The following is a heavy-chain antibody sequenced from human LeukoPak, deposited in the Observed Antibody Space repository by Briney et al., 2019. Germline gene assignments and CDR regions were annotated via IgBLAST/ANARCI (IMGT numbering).Heavy chain of an antibody. CDR3: ARDQRNCSGGSCYPRRNWFDP. D-gene: IGHD2-15*01. CDR2: ISYDGSNK. CDR1: GFTFSSHA. J-gene: IGHJ5*02. V-gene: IGHV3-30-3*01. Sequence: GGSLRLSCAASGFTFSSHAMHWVRQAPGKGLEWVAVISYDGSNKYYADSVKGRFTISRDNSKNTLYLQMNSLRAEDTAVYYCARDQRNCSGGSCYPRRNWFDPWGQGTLSPSPQ.